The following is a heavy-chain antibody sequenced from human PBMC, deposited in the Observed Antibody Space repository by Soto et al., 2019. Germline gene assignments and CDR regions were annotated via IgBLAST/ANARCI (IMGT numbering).Heavy chain of an antibody. D-gene: IGHD2-2*01. CDR2: IIPIFGTA. V-gene: IGHV1-69*01. J-gene: IGHJ6*02. Sequence: QVQLVQSGAEVKKPGSSVKVSCKASGGTFSSYAISWVRQAPGQGLEWMGGIIPIFGTANYAQKFQGRVTITADESTSTAYMELRSLRSEDTAVYYCARVPGCSSTSCYFFYYGMDVWGQGTTVTVSS. CDR1: GGTFSSYA. CDR3: ARVPGCSSTSCYFFYYGMDV.